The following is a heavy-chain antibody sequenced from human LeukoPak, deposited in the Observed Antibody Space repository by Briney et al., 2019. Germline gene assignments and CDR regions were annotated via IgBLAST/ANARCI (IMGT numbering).Heavy chain of an antibody. J-gene: IGHJ3*02. V-gene: IGHV4-30-4*01. CDR3: ARHAGGGDALDI. CDR2: IYYSGST. CDR1: GGSISSGDYY. Sequence: PSETLSLTCTVSGGSISSGDYYWSWIRQPPGKGLEWIGYIYYSGSTYYNPSLKSRVTISVDTSKNQFSLKLSSVTAADTAVYYCARHAGGGDALDIWGQGTMVTVSS. D-gene: IGHD3-16*01.